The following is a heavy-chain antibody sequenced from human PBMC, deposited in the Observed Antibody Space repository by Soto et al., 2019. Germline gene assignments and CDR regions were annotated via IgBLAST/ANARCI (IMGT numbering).Heavy chain of an antibody. CDR1: GGSISSSSYY. V-gene: IGHV4-39*01. Sequence: SETLSLTCTVSGGSISSSSYYWGWIRQPPGKGLEWIGSIYYSGSTYYNPSLKSRVTISVDTSKNQFSLKLSSVTAADTAVYYCARPGFLYYGSGGVDYWGQGTLVTVSS. D-gene: IGHD3-10*01. CDR2: IYYSGST. J-gene: IGHJ4*02. CDR3: ARPGFLYYGSGGVDY.